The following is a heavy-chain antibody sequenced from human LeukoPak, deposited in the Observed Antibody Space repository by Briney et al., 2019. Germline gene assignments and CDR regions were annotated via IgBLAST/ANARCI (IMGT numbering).Heavy chain of an antibody. CDR2: IRQDGGER. V-gene: IGHV3-7*01. CDR1: GFPFSDNW. Sequence: GGSLRLSCAASGFPFSDNWMSWVRQAPVKGLEWVANIRQDGGERYYVDSVKGRFTISRDNSRSILYLQMNSLRPEDTAVYSCARSFFQWNYGSCLDSWGQGTLVTVSS. J-gene: IGHJ4*02. CDR3: ARSFFQWNYGSCLDS. D-gene: IGHD1-7*01.